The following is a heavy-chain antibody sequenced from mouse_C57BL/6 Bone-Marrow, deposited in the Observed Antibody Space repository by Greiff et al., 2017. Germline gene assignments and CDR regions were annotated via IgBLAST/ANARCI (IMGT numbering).Heavy chain of an antibody. V-gene: IGHV1-55*01. CDR2: IYPGSGST. J-gene: IGHJ4*01. CDR1: GYTFTSYW. Sequence: VQLQQPGAELVKPGASVKMSCKASGYTFTSYWITWVKQRPGQGLEWIGDIYPGSGSTNYNEKFKSKATLTVDTSSSTAYMQLSSLTSEDSAVYYYARYRYGGSVYYYAMDYWGQGTSVTVSS. D-gene: IGHD1-1*01. CDR3: ARYRYGGSVYYYAMDY.